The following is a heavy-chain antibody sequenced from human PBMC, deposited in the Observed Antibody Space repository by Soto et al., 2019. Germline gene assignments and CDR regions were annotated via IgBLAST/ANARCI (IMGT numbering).Heavy chain of an antibody. J-gene: IGHJ4*02. CDR2: INPSGGST. Sequence: ASVKVSCKASGYTFTSYYMHWVRQAPGQGLEWMGIINPSGGSTSYAQKFQGRVTMTRDTSTSTVYMELSSLRSEDTAVYYCASPEEAAGMEFRLWGQGTLVTVSS. D-gene: IGHD6-13*01. V-gene: IGHV1-46*01. CDR3: ASPEEAAGMEFRL. CDR1: GYTFTSYY.